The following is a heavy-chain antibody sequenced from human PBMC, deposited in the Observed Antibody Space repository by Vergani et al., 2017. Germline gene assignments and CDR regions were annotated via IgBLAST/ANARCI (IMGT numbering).Heavy chain of an antibody. V-gene: IGHV4-38-2*01. CDR1: GDSISSGNN. J-gene: IGHJ6*03. D-gene: IGHD1-26*01. CDR3: ARGGGGSYYPVDYYYMDV. Sequence: QVNLQESGPGLVKPSETLSLTCAVSGDSISSGNNWGWIRQPPGKGLEWISSVSHSGDTYFNPSLKGRVSISMDTSKNQFSLKLSSVTAADTAVYYCARGGGGSYYPVDYYYMDVWGKGTTVTVSS. CDR2: VSHSGDT.